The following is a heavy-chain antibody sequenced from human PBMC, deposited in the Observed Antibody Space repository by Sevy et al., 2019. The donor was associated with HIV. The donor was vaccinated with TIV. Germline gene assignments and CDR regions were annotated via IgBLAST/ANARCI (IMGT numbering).Heavy chain of an antibody. V-gene: IGHV3-30*18. J-gene: IGHJ6*02. CDR2: ISYDGSNK. Sequence: GGSLRLSCAASGFTFSSYGMHWVRQAPGNGLEWEAVISYDGSNKYYADSVKSRFTISRDNSKNTLYLQMNSLRVEDTAGYYCAKGPHRSTINPGDYYYYGMDVWGQGTAVTVSS. CDR3: AKGPHRSTINPGDYYYYGMDV. D-gene: IGHD2-2*01. CDR1: GFTFSSYG.